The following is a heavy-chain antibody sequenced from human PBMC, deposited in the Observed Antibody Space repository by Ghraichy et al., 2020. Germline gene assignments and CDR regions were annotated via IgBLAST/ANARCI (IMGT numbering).Heavy chain of an antibody. D-gene: IGHD5-12*01. CDR1: GFTVSSNY. CDR2: IYSGGST. CDR3: ASPSDIVASIYYYGMDV. J-gene: IGHJ6*02. Sequence: GEPLNISCAASGFTVSSNYMSWVRQAPGKGLEWVSVIYSGGSTYYADSVKGRFTISRDNSKNTLYLQMNSLRAEDTAVYYCASPSDIVASIYYYGMDVWGQGTTVTVSS. V-gene: IGHV3-66*02.